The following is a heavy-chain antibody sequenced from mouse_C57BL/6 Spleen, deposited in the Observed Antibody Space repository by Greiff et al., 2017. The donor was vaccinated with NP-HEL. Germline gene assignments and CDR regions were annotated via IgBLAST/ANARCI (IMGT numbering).Heavy chain of an antibody. CDR3: AGDSSGYYAMDY. CDR2: ITHSGET. V-gene: IGHV12-3*01. J-gene: IGHJ4*01. D-gene: IGHD3-2*02. Sequence: VQLVESGPGLVKPSQSLFLTCSITGFPITSGYYWIWIRQSPGKPLEWMGYITHSGETFYNPSLQTPISITRETSKNQFFLQLNSVTTEDTAMYYCAGDSSGYYAMDYWGQGTSVTVSS. CDR1: GFPITSGYY.